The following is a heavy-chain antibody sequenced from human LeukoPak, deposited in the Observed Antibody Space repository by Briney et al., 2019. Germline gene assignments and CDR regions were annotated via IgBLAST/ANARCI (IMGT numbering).Heavy chain of an antibody. CDR1: GYTFTSYG. J-gene: IGHJ3*02. D-gene: IGHD5-18*01. Sequence: ASVKVSCKASGYTFTSYGISWVRQAPGQGLEWMGWISAYNGNTNYAQKLQGRVTTTTDTSTSTAYMELRSLRSDDTAVYYCARHDVDTSRHVPAAAFDIWGQGTMVTVSS. CDR2: ISAYNGNT. CDR3: ARHDVDTSRHVPAAAFDI. V-gene: IGHV1-18*01.